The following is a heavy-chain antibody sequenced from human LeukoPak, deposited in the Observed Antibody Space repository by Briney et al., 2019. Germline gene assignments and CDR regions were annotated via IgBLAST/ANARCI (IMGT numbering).Heavy chain of an antibody. D-gene: IGHD6-13*01. Sequence: GASVKVSCKASGGTFSSYAISWVRQAPGQGLEWMGGIIPIFGTANYAQKFQGRVTITADESTSTAYMELSSLRSEDTAVYYCAGTRASIAAAGIFGYYYSYYMDVWGKGTTVTISS. CDR1: GGTFSSYA. CDR3: AGTRASIAAAGIFGYYYSYYMDV. CDR2: IIPIFGTA. J-gene: IGHJ6*03. V-gene: IGHV1-69*13.